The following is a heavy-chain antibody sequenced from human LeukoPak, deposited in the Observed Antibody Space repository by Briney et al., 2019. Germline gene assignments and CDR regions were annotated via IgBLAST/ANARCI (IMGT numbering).Heavy chain of an antibody. Sequence: SETLSLTCTVSGGSISSYYWSWIRQPPGKGLEWIGYIYYSGSTNYNPSLKSRVTISVDTSKNQFSLELSSVTAADTAVYYCARESGDITMVRGAYKIHEYYFDYWGQGTLVTVSS. V-gene: IGHV4-59*01. J-gene: IGHJ4*02. D-gene: IGHD3-10*01. CDR3: ARESGDITMVRGAYKIHEYYFDY. CDR2: IYYSGST. CDR1: GGSISSYY.